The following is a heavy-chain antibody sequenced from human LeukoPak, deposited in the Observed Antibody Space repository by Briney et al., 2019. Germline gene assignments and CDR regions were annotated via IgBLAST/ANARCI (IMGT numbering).Heavy chain of an antibody. Sequence: SSGTLSLTCTVSGGSISSSSYYWGWIRQPPGKGLEWIGSIYYSGSSYYNPSLKSRVTISVHTSKNQFSLKLSSVTAADTAVYYCARHVDTATDYFDYWGQGTLVTVSS. V-gene: IGHV4-39*01. CDR1: GGSISSSSYY. CDR2: IYYSGSS. J-gene: IGHJ4*02. CDR3: ARHVDTATDYFDY. D-gene: IGHD5-18*01.